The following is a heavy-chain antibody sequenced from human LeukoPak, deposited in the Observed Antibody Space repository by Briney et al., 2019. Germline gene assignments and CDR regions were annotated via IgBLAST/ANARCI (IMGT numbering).Heavy chain of an antibody. V-gene: IGHV4-39*07. CDR2: IYYSGST. Sequence: SETLSLTCTVSGGSISSSSYYWGWIRQPPGKGLEWIGSIYYSGSTYYNPSLKSRVTISVDTFKNQFSLKLSSVTAADTAVYYCARDRYYDSSGYPGGVDYWGQGTLVTVSS. D-gene: IGHD3-22*01. CDR1: GGSISSSSYY. CDR3: ARDRYYDSSGYPGGVDY. J-gene: IGHJ4*02.